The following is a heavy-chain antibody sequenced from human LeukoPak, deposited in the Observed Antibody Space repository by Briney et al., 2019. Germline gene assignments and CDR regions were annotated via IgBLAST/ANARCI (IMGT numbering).Heavy chain of an antibody. CDR1: GFTFSSYA. J-gene: IGHJ4*02. V-gene: IGHV4-59*01. Sequence: GSLRLSCAASGFTFSSYAMSWVRQAPGKGLEWIGYIYYSGSTNYNPSLKSRVTISVDTSKNQFSLKLSSVTAADTAVYYCARGVVAAAGRTFDFWGQGTLVTVSS. CDR3: ARGVVAAAGRTFDF. D-gene: IGHD6-13*01. CDR2: IYYSGST.